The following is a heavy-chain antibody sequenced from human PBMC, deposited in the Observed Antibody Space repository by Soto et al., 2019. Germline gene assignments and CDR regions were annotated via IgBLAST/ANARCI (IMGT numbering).Heavy chain of an antibody. J-gene: IGHJ4*02. D-gene: IGHD3-16*02. Sequence: QVPLQQWGAGLLKPSETLSLTCAVYGGSFSGYYWSWIRQPPGKGLEWIGEINHSGSTNYNPSLKSRVTISVDTSKNQFSLKLSSVTAADTAVYYCARGSVFGVIARGPYYFDYWGQGTLVTVSS. CDR3: ARGSVFGVIARGPYYFDY. CDR2: INHSGST. V-gene: IGHV4-34*01. CDR1: GGSFSGYY.